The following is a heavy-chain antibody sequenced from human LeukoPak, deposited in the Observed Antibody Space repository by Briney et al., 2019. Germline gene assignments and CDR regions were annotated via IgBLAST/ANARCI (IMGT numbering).Heavy chain of an antibody. D-gene: IGHD6-19*01. CDR3: ARAPGIAVAGIRDYFDY. CDR2: IKQDGSEK. J-gene: IGHJ4*02. V-gene: IGHV3-7*03. Sequence: GGSLRLSCAASGFTFSSYWMSWVRQAPGKGLEGVANIKQDGSEKYYVDSVKGRFTISRDNAKNSLYLQMNSLRAEDTAVYYCARAPGIAVAGIRDYFDYWGQGTLVTVSS. CDR1: GFTFSSYW.